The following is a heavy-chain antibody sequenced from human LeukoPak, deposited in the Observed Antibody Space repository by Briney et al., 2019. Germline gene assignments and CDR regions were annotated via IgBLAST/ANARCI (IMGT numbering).Heavy chain of an antibody. V-gene: IGHV4-4*02. D-gene: IGHD6-13*01. Sequence: GSLRLSCAASGFTFSSYSMNWVRQPPGKGLEWIGEIYHSGSTNYNPSLKSRVTISVDKSKNQFSLKLSSVTAADTAVYYCARGDSSSWSTVGYWGQGTLVTVSS. CDR3: ARGDSSSWSTVGY. CDR2: IYHSGST. J-gene: IGHJ4*02. CDR1: GFTFSSYSM.